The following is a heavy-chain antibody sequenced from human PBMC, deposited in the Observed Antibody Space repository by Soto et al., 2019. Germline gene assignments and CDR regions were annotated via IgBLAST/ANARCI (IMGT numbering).Heavy chain of an antibody. D-gene: IGHD2-2*01. CDR1: GGSFSGYY. CDR3: ASRWVVPAAGRWFVP. CDR2: INHSGST. V-gene: IGHV4-34*01. J-gene: IGHJ5*02. Sequence: QVQLQQWGAGLLKPSETLSLTCAVYGGSFSGYYCSWIRKPPGKGLEWIGEINHSGSTNYNPSLTSRVTTSVDTSKNQFSLKLSSVTAADMAVYYCASRWVVPAAGRWFVPWGQGTLLTVSS.